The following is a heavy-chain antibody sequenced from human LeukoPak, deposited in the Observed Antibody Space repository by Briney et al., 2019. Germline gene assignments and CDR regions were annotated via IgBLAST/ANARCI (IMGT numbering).Heavy chain of an antibody. J-gene: IGHJ4*02. Sequence: PETLSLTCTVSGGSVSSGSYYWSWIRQPPGKGLEWIGYIYYSGSTNYNPSLKSRVTISVDTSKNRFSLKLSSVTAADTAVYYCASSTVTVDYWGQGTLVTVSS. CDR1: GGSVSSGSYY. CDR3: ASSTVTVDY. CDR2: IYYSGST. V-gene: IGHV4-61*01. D-gene: IGHD4-17*01.